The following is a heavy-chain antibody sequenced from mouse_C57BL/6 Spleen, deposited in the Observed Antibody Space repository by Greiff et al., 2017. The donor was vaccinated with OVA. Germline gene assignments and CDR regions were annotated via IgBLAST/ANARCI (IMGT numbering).Heavy chain of an antibody. CDR2: INPSNGGT. D-gene: IGHD3-2*02. CDR3: ARRDSSGHYFDY. J-gene: IGHJ2*01. V-gene: IGHV1-53*01. Sequence: VQLQQPGTDLVKPGASVKLSCTASGYTFTSYWMHWVKQRPGQGLEWIGNINPSNGGTNYNEKFKSKATLTVDKSSSTAYMQLSSLTSEDSAVYYCARRDSSGHYFDYWGQGTTLTVSS. CDR1: GYTFTSYW.